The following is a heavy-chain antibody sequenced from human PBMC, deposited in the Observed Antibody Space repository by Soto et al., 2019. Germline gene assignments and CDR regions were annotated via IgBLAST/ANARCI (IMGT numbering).Heavy chain of an antibody. J-gene: IGHJ1*01. Sequence: QVQLVESGGGVVQPGRSLRLSCAASGFTFSSYGMHWVRQAPGKGLEWVAVISYDGSNKYYADSVKGRFTISRDNSKNPLYLQMNSLRAEDTAVYYCATGYSSGWHVGFQHWGQGTLVTVSS. CDR1: GFTFSSYG. CDR3: ATGYSSGWHVGFQH. V-gene: IGHV3-30*03. D-gene: IGHD6-19*01. CDR2: ISYDGSNK.